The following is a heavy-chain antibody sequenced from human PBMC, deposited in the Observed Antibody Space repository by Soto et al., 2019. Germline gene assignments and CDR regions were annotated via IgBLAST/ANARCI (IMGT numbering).Heavy chain of an antibody. CDR1: GGSLSGYY. CDR2: INHSGST. D-gene: IGHD6-6*01. V-gene: IGHV4-34*01. CDR3: ARGWAARREFDY. J-gene: IGHJ4*02. Sequence: SETLSLTGAVYGGSLSGYYWSWIRQPPGKGLEWIGEINHSGSTNYNPSLKSRVTISVDTSKNQFSLKLSSVTAADTAVYYCARGWAARREFDYWGQGTLVTVSS.